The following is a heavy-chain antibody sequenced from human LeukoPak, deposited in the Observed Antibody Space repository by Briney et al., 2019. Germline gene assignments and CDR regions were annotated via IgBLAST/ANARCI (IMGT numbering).Heavy chain of an antibody. D-gene: IGHD6-19*01. J-gene: IGHJ4*02. CDR2: IYHSGST. CDR3: ATLAVAAKSRDY. CDR1: GGSISTNNW. V-gene: IGHV4-4*02. Sequence: SETLSLTCAVSGGSISTNNWWSWVRQPPGKGLEWIGEIYHSGSTNYNPSLKSRVTISVDTSKNQFSLKLSSVTAADTAVYYCATLAVAAKSRDYWGQGTLVTVSS.